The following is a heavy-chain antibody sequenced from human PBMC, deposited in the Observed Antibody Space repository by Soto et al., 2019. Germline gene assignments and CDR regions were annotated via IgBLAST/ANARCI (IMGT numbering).Heavy chain of an antibody. Sequence: SETRSLDRCVGGACISRTSRCSWVRQTPGKRLEWIGQIYHTGTTSYNPSLKNRVTISLDKSNNQFSLRLTSMTAADTAVYYCATLPPRIVVVMTDLPTWGQGTLVTVSS. CDR3: ATLPPRIVVVMTDLPT. V-gene: IGHV4-4*02. J-gene: IGHJ5*02. CDR1: GACISRTSR. D-gene: IGHD2-15*01. CDR2: IYHTGTT.